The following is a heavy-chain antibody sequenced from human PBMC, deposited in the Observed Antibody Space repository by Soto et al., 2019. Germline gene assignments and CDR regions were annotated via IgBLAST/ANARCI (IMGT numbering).Heavy chain of an antibody. V-gene: IGHV3-48*03. Sequence: PGGSLRLSCAASGFTFSSYEMNWVRQAPGKGLEWVSYISSSGSTIYYADSVKGRFTISRDNAKNSLYLQMNSLRAEDTAVYYCATYYYDSSGYYHDAFDIWGQGTMVTVS. CDR3: ATYYYDSSGYYHDAFDI. D-gene: IGHD3-22*01. CDR1: GFTFSSYE. J-gene: IGHJ3*02. CDR2: ISSSGSTI.